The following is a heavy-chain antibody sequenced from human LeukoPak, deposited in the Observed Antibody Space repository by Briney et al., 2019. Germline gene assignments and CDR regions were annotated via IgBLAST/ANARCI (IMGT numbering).Heavy chain of an antibody. CDR2: INHSGST. D-gene: IGHD3-3*01. J-gene: IGHJ4*02. Sequence: SETLSLTCAVYGGSFSGYYWSWIRQPPGKGLEWIGEINHSGSTNYNPSLKSRVTISVDTSKNPFSLKLSSVTAADTAVYYCARGVPYYDFWSGYYFDYWGQGTLVTVSS. V-gene: IGHV4-34*01. CDR1: GGSFSGYY. CDR3: ARGVPYYDFWSGYYFDY.